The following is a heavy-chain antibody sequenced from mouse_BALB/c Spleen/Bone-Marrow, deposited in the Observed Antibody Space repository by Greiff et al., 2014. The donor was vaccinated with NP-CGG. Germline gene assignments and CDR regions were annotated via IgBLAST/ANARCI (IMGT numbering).Heavy chain of an antibody. CDR2: INPSNGGT. D-gene: IGHD1-1*01. V-gene: IGHV1S81*02. Sequence: VQLQQSGAELVKPGASVKLSCKASGYTFSSYYMYWVKRRPGQGLEWIGEINPSNGGTRFNEKFKSKATLTVDKSSSTAYMQLSSLTSEDSAVYYCTRSNYGYWYFDVWGAGTTVTVSS. J-gene: IGHJ1*01. CDR3: TRSNYGYWYFDV. CDR1: GYTFSSYY.